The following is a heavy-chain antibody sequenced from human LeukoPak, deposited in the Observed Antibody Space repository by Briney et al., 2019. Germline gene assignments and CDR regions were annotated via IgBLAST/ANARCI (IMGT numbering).Heavy chain of an antibody. Sequence: SETLSLTCTVSGYSISSGTYYWAWIRQPPGKGLEWIGSTYYGGNTHYNPSLRSRVTISVDTTQNQFSMRLESVTASDTSVYYCTRHVVGPGYSSVSNLGNWGQGTLVTVSS. D-gene: IGHD2-21*01. CDR1: GYSISSGTYY. V-gene: IGHV4-39*01. J-gene: IGHJ1*01. CDR3: TRHVVGPGYSSVSNLGN. CDR2: TYYGGNT.